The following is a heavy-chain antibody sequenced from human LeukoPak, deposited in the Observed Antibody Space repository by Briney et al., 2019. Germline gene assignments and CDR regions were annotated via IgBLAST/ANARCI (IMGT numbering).Heavy chain of an antibody. CDR3: ARDPGGYYGSGSSPPSDY. CDR1: GFTFSNYA. V-gene: IGHV3-30*04. CDR2: ISYDGSNK. J-gene: IGHJ4*02. D-gene: IGHD3-10*01. Sequence: GGSLRLSCAASGFTFSNYAMHWVRQAPGKGLEGVAVISYDGSNKYYADSVKGRFTISRDNSKNTLYLQMNSLRAEDTAVYYCARDPGGYYGSGSSPPSDYWGQGTLVAVSS.